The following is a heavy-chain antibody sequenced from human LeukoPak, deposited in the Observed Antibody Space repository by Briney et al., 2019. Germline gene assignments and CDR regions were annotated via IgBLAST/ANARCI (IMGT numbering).Heavy chain of an antibody. CDR1: GFIFNNYA. V-gene: IGHV3-9*01. Sequence: PGGSLRLSCAGSGFIFNNYAMHWVRQPPGKGLEWVSGISWNSGSIDYADSVKGRFTISRDNAKNSLYLQMNNLRAEDTAVYFCARGGGLDVWGQGATVTVSS. CDR2: ISWNSGSI. D-gene: IGHD3-16*01. J-gene: IGHJ6*02. CDR3: ARGGGLDV.